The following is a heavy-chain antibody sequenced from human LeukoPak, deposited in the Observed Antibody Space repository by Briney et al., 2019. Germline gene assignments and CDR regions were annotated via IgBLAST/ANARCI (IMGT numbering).Heavy chain of an antibody. CDR1: GFTFSSYD. V-gene: IGHV3-13*01. CDR3: ARGVEYYDFWSGYSDLYYFDY. CDR2: IGTAGDT. Sequence: PGGSLRLSCAASGFTFSSYDMHWVRQATGKGLEWVSAIGTAGDTYYPGSVKGRFTISRENAKNSLYLQMNSLRAGDTAVYYYARGVEYYDFWSGYSDLYYFDYWGQGTLVTVSS. D-gene: IGHD3-3*01. J-gene: IGHJ4*02.